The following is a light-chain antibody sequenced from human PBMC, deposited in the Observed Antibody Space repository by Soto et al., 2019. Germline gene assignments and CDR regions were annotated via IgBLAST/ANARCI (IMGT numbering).Light chain of an antibody. J-gene: IGKJ4*01. CDR1: ENVNGH. CDR3: QQGDSFPFT. CDR2: EAS. V-gene: IGKV1-5*03. Sequence: IQMTQSPNTLSASVGDSVAVTCRASENVNGHLAWYQQKPGKAPKLLIYEASILESGVPSRFSGSGFGTEFTLIISGLQPEDFATYFCQQGDSFPFTFGGGTKVDIK.